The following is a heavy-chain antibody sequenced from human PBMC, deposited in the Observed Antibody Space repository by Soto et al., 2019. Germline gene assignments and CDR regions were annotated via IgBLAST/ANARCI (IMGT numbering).Heavy chain of an antibody. V-gene: IGHV2-70*01. Sequence: GSGPTLVNPTQTLTLTCTFSGFSLSTSGMCVSWIRQPPGKALEWLALIDWDDDKYYSTSLKTRLTISKDTSKNQVVLTMTNMDPVDTATYYCARIVSEVVASGYYYYGMDVWGQGTTVTVSS. CDR2: IDWDDDK. CDR3: ARIVSEVVASGYYYYGMDV. J-gene: IGHJ6*02. D-gene: IGHD2-15*01. CDR1: GFSLSTSGMC.